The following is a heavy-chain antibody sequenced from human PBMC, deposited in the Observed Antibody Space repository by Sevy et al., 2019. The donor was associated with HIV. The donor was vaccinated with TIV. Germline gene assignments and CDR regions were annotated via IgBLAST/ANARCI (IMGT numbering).Heavy chain of an antibody. Sequence: GGSLRLSCAASGFTFSSYAMHWVRQAPGKGLEWVAVISYDGSNKYYADSVKGRFTISRDNSKNTLYLQMNSLRAEDTAGYYCARGPSSSSRRAYYMDVWGKGTTVTVSS. CDR3: ARGPSSSSRRAYYMDV. V-gene: IGHV3-30-3*01. CDR1: GFTFSSYA. CDR2: ISYDGSNK. J-gene: IGHJ6*03. D-gene: IGHD6-13*01.